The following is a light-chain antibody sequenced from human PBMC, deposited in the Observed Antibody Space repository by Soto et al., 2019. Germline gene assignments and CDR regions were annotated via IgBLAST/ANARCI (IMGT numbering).Light chain of an antibody. Sequence: DIQMTQSPSTLSASLGDTVTISCRASQSIYKWLAWYQQKPQKAPKVLIFEEAGLESGGSSRFRGSRSGTEFTLTISSLQADELATYYCQQYNSFPLAFGVGTTVEL. J-gene: IGKJ4*01. CDR1: QSIYKW. CDR3: QQYNSFPLA. V-gene: IGKV1-5*01. CDR2: EEA.